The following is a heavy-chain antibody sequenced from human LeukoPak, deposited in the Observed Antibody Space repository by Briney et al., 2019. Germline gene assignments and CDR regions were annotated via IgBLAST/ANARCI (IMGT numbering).Heavy chain of an antibody. CDR2: IYYSGST. J-gene: IGHJ4*02. Sequence: PSETLSLTCTVSGGSISSSSYYWGWIRQPPGKGLEWIGSIYYSGSTYYSPSLKSRVTISVDTSKNQFSLKLSSVTAADTAVYYCASYSSGYSDYWGQGTLVTVSS. CDR1: GGSISSSSYY. CDR3: ASYSSGYSDY. V-gene: IGHV4-39*07. D-gene: IGHD3-22*01.